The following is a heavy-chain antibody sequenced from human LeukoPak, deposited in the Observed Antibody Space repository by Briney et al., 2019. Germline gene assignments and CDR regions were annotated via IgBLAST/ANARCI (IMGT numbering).Heavy chain of an antibody. CDR2: INPSGGST. CDR3: AADMNSRTLVTADAFDI. V-gene: IGHV1-46*01. J-gene: IGHJ3*02. Sequence: ASVKVSCKASGYTFTGYYMHWVRQAPGQGLEWMGIINPSGGSTSYAQKFQGRVTITRDMSTSTAYMELSSLRSEDTAVYYCAADMNSRTLVTADAFDIWGQGTMATVSS. CDR1: GYTFTGYY. D-gene: IGHD2-21*02.